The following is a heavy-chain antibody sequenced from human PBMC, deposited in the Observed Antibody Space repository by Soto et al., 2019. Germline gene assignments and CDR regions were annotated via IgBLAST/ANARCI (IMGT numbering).Heavy chain of an antibody. V-gene: IGHV3-23*01. J-gene: IGHJ6*03. Sequence: EVQLLQSGGGLVQPGGSLRLSCSASGITFSIYAMSWVRQAPGKGLEWVSAISGRGDNTYYADSVEGRFTISRDNSEKTLYLQMNSLRAEDTAIYWVVPSTILYMDVWGEGTTVTVSS. CDR3: VPSTILYMDV. CDR1: GITFSIYA. CDR2: ISGRGDNT. D-gene: IGHD2-2*01.